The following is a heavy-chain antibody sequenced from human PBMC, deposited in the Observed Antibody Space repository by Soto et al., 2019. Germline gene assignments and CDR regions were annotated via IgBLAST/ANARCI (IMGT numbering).Heavy chain of an antibody. J-gene: IGHJ4*02. D-gene: IGHD6-13*01. V-gene: IGHV2-5*02. CDR3: ARQGGGGSN. Sequence: QITLKESGPTLVKPTQTLTLTCTFSGFSLSTNGVGVGWIRQPTGKALEWLALIYWDDDKRYSPSLKSRLTITKDTSKNQVVLTMTNMDPVDTATYYCARQGGGGSNWGQGTLVTVSS. CDR2: IYWDDDK. CDR1: GFSLSTNGVG.